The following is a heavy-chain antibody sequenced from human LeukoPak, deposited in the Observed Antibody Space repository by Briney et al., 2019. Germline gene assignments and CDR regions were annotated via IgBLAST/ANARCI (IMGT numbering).Heavy chain of an antibody. CDR3: ARDFCIAAAGSLCYFDY. Sequence: ASVKVSCKASGYTFTSYYMHWVRQAPGQGLEWMGIINPSGGSTSYAQKFQGRVTMIRDTSTSTVYMELSSLRSEDTAVYYCARDFCIAAAGSLCYFDYWGQGTLVTVSS. J-gene: IGHJ4*02. V-gene: IGHV1-46*01. CDR2: INPSGGST. CDR1: GYTFTSYY. D-gene: IGHD6-13*01.